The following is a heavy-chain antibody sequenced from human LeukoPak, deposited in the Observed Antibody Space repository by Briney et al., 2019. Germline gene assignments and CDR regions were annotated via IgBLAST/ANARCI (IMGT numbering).Heavy chain of an antibody. J-gene: IGHJ4*02. CDR3: ARDGEDGYGAFDY. Sequence: ASVKVSCKASGYTFTSYYMHWVRQAPGQGLEWMGIIDPSGGSTSYAQKFQGRVTMTRDTSTGTVYMELSSLRSEDTAVYYCARDGEDGYGAFDYWGQGTLVTVSS. D-gene: IGHD5-24*01. V-gene: IGHV1-46*01. CDR1: GYTFTSYY. CDR2: IDPSGGST.